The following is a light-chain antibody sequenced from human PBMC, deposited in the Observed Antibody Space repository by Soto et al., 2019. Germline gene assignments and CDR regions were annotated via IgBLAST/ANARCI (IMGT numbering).Light chain of an antibody. CDR2: DAS. J-gene: IGKJ4*01. CDR1: QSVSSY. CDR3: QQRSNCPLT. Sequence: EIVMTQSPATLSLSPGERATITCRASQSVSSYLAWYQQKPGQAPKLLIYDASNMPTGIPARFSGSGSGTAVSLPTISLEHDDFVVSYCQQRSNCPLTFGGGTKVEIK. V-gene: IGKV3-11*01.